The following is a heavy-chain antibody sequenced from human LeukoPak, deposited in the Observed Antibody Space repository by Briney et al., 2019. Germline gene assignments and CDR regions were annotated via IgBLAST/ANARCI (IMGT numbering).Heavy chain of an antibody. CDR2: ILYDGSNK. V-gene: IGHV3-30*02. Sequence: GGSLRLSCAASGFTFSSYGMHWVRQAPGKGLEWVAFILYDGSNKYYADSVKGRFTISRDNSKNTLYLQMNSLRAEDTAVYYCAKDRLQRPRYYYHYMDVWGKGTTVTVSS. CDR3: AKDRLQRPRYYYHYMDV. D-gene: IGHD6-25*01. J-gene: IGHJ6*03. CDR1: GFTFSSYG.